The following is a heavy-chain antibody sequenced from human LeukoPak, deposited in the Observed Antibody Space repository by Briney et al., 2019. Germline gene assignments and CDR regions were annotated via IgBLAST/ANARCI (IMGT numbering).Heavy chain of an antibody. CDR3: TSRYCTTTNCYSFDI. Sequence: PGGSLRLSCAASGFTFSTYSMNWVRQAPGKGLEWVSSISSSGVHIFYADSVKGRFSISRDNAKNSLYLQMNSLRVEDTAVYYCTSRYCTTTNCYSFDIWGQGTMVTVSS. V-gene: IGHV3-21*01. CDR1: GFTFSTYS. J-gene: IGHJ3*02. D-gene: IGHD2-2*01. CDR2: ISSSGVHI.